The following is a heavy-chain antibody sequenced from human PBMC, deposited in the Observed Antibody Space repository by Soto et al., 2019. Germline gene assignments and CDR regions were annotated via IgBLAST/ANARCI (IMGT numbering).Heavy chain of an antibody. CDR3: TRLTNYYDSSGTDY. Sequence: GGSLRLSCTASGFTFGDYAMSWVRQAPGKGLEWVGFIRSKAYGGTTEYAASVKGRFTISRDDSKSIAYLQMNSLKTEDTAVYYCTRLTNYYDSSGTDYWGQGTLVTVSS. CDR2: IRSKAYGGTT. V-gene: IGHV3-49*04. J-gene: IGHJ4*02. D-gene: IGHD3-22*01. CDR1: GFTFGDYA.